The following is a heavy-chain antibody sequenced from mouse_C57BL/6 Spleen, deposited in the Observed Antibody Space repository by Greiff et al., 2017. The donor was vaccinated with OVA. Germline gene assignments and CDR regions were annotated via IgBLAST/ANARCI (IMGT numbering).Heavy chain of an antibody. Sequence: VQLQQPGAELVKPGASVKLSCKASGYTFTSYWMHWVKPRPGQGLEWIGMIHPNSGSTNYNEKFKSKATLTVDKSSSTAYMQLSSLTSEDSAVYYCARWGYGNYGDYFDYWGQGTTLTVSS. CDR2: IHPNSGST. CDR1: GYTFTSYW. CDR3: ARWGYGNYGDYFDY. D-gene: IGHD2-10*02. V-gene: IGHV1-64*01. J-gene: IGHJ2*01.